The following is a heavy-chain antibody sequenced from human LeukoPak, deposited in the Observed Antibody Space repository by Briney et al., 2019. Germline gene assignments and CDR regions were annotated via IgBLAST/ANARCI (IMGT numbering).Heavy chain of an antibody. CDR1: GGSISSYY. Sequence: SETLSLTCTVSGGSISSYYWSWIRQPPGKGLEWIGYIYYSGSTNYNPSLKSRVTISVDTSKNQFSLKLSSVTAADTAVYYCARERLRYFDWLDDAFDIWGQGTMVTVSS. V-gene: IGHV4-59*12. J-gene: IGHJ3*02. D-gene: IGHD3-9*01. CDR3: ARERLRYFDWLDDAFDI. CDR2: IYYSGST.